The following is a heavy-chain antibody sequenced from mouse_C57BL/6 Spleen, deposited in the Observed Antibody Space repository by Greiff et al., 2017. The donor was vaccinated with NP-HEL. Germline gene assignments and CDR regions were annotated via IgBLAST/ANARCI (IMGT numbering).Heavy chain of an antibody. Sequence: EVMLVESGGGLVKPGGSLKLSCAASGFTFSDYGMHWVRQAPEKGLEWVAYISSGSSTIYYADTVKGRFTISRDNAKNTLFLQMTSLRSEDTAMYYCARRLGRLGYYFDYWGQGTTLTVSS. J-gene: IGHJ2*01. CDR2: ISSGSSTI. D-gene: IGHD4-1*01. V-gene: IGHV5-17*01. CDR3: ARRLGRLGYYFDY. CDR1: GFTFSDYG.